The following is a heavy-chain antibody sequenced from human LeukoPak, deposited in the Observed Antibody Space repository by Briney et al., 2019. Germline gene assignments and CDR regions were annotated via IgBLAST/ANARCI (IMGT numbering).Heavy chain of an antibody. J-gene: IGHJ4*02. CDR3: AREGSAVLFSSGFSREPFDY. D-gene: IGHD6-19*01. Sequence: GASVKVSCKASGYTFTGYYMHWVRQAPGQGLEWMGWINPNSGGTNYAQKFQGRVTMTRDTSISTAYMELSRLRSNDTAVYYCAREGSAVLFSSGFSREPFDYWGQGTLVTVSS. V-gene: IGHV1-2*02. CDR1: GYTFTGYY. CDR2: INPNSGGT.